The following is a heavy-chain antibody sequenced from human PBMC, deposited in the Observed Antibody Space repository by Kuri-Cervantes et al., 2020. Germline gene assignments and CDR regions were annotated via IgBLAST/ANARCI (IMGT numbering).Heavy chain of an antibody. CDR3: ARVGLYYCYMDV. J-gene: IGHJ6*03. V-gene: IGHV3-48*04. CDR2: ISSSSSTI. Sequence: GGSLRLSCAASGFTFSSYSMNWVRQAPGKGLEWVSYISSSSSTIYYADSVKGRFTISRDNAKNTLYLQMNSLRAEDTAVYYCARVGLYYCYMDVWGKGTTVTVSS. CDR1: GFTFSSYS.